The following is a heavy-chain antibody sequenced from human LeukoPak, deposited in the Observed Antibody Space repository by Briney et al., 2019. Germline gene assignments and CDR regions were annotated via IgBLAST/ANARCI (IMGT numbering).Heavy chain of an antibody. CDR2: IYYSGST. CDR1: GVSISSYY. CDR3: ARAYGDYAEFDY. V-gene: IGHV4-59*01. J-gene: IGHJ4*02. Sequence: SETLSLTCTVSGVSISSYYWSWIRQPPGKGLEWIGYIYYSGSTNYNPSLKSRVTISVDTSKNQFSLKPSSVTAADTAVYYCARAYGDYAEFDYWGQGTLVTVSS. D-gene: IGHD4-17*01.